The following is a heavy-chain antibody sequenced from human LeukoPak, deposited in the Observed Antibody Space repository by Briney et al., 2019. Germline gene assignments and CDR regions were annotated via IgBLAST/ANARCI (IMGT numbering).Heavy chain of an antibody. J-gene: IGHJ4*02. CDR3: ASYDYVWGSYRYTIGGREFDY. V-gene: IGHV3-30-3*01. CDR1: GFTFSSYA. CDR2: ISYDGSNK. Sequence: PGRSLRLSCAASGFTFSSYAMHWVRQAPGKGLEWVAVISYDGSNKYYADSVKGRFTISRDNSKNTLYLQMNSLRAEDTAVYYCASYDYVWGSYRYTIGGREFDYWGQGTLVTVSS. D-gene: IGHD3-16*02.